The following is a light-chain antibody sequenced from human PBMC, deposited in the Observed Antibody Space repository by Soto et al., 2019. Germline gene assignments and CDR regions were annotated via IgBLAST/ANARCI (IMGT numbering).Light chain of an antibody. CDR3: LQDINYPWT. J-gene: IGKJ1*01. Sequence: IQMTQSPSSLSASVGDRVTITCRASQSIVTYLKWYLQKPGKAPKLLIYAASNLQSAVPSRFSGGGSGTDFTLAISSLQPEDSATYYCLQDINYPWTFGQGTKVDIK. CDR2: AAS. V-gene: IGKV1-6*01. CDR1: QSIVTY.